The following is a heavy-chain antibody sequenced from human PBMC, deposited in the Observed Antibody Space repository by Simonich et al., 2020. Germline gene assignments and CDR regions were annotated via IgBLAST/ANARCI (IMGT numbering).Heavy chain of an antibody. J-gene: IGHJ1*01. D-gene: IGHD6-13*01. Sequence: QVQLQQWGAGLLKPSETLSLTFSVYGGSFSGYYWSWFRQPPGKWLEWIGEINHSGSTNYNPSRNSRVTIAVDTSKNQFSRKLSSVTAAETAVYYCARGLRVAAAGTAFQHWGQGTLVTVSS. CDR1: GGSFSGYY. CDR3: ARGLRVAAAGTAFQH. V-gene: IGHV4-34*01. CDR2: INHSGST.